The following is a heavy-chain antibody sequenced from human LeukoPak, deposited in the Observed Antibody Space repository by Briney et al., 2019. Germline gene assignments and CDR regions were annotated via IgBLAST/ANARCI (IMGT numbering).Heavy chain of an antibody. CDR1: GGSISSYY. CDR3: ARDAYNYGYSFDP. J-gene: IGHJ5*02. Sequence: SETLSLTCTVSGGSISSYYWSWIRQPPVKGLEWIGYIYYSGSTNYNPSLKSRVTISVDTSKNQFSLKLNSVTAADTAVYYCARDAYNYGYSFDPWGQGTLVTVSS. CDR2: IYYSGST. V-gene: IGHV4-59*01. D-gene: IGHD5-18*01.